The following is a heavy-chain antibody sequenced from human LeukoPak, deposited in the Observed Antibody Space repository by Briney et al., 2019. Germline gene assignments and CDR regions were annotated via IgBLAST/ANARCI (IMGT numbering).Heavy chain of an antibody. Sequence: SETLSLTCTVSGGSISSSSYYWGWIRQPPGKGLEWIGSIYYSGSTYYNPSLKSRVTISVDTSKNQFSLKLSSVTAADTAVYYCARLSGYCSSTSCDDAFDIWGQGTMVTVSS. D-gene: IGHD2-2*01. CDR2: IYYSGST. J-gene: IGHJ3*02. V-gene: IGHV4-39*01. CDR1: GGSISSSSYY. CDR3: ARLSGYCSSTSCDDAFDI.